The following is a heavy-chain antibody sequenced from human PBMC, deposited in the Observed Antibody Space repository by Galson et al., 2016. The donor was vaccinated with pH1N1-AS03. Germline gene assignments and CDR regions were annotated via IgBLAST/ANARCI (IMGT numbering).Heavy chain of an antibody. Sequence: SVKVSCKASGYAFTDYYMHLLRQAPGQGLEWMAWINTDSGGTDYAQKFQGRVTMTRDASFSTTYMELSSLRSDDTAVYYCVRGSPHSSSTNYAFEFWGRGTMVTVSS. CDR3: VRGSPHSSSTNYAFEF. D-gene: IGHD6-13*01. J-gene: IGHJ3*01. V-gene: IGHV1-2*02. CDR1: GYAFTDYY. CDR2: INTDSGGT.